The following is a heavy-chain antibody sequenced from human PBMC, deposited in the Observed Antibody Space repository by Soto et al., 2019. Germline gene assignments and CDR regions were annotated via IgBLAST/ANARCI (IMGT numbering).Heavy chain of an antibody. CDR3: ARRDTYYYDSSGYYPLGY. CDR1: GGTFSSYA. Sequence: QVQLVQSGAEVKKPGSSVKVSCKASGGTFSSYAISWVRQAPGQGLEWMGGIIPIFGTANYAQKFQGRVTITADESTSTDYMELSSLRSEDTAVYYCARRDTYYYDSSGYYPLGYWGQGTLVTVSS. D-gene: IGHD3-22*01. V-gene: IGHV1-69*12. J-gene: IGHJ4*02. CDR2: IIPIFGTA.